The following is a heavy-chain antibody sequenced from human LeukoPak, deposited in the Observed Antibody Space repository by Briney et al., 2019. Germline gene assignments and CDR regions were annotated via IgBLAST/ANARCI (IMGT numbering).Heavy chain of an antibody. J-gene: IGHJ4*02. CDR1: GFTFCSYA. V-gene: IGHV3-23*01. Sequence: GRSLRLSCAVSGFTFCSYAVTWVRQSPGNGLEWVSAISGCGGSTYYAASVTGRFTISRDNSKNTLYVQMTSLRAEDTAVYYCAKANSYYYESSGTYIDYWGQGTLVTVSS. CDR2: ISGCGGST. CDR3: AKANSYYYESSGTYIDY. D-gene: IGHD3-22*01.